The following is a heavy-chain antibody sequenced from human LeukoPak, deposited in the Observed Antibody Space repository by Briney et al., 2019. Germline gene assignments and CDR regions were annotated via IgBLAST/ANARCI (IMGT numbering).Heavy chain of an antibody. V-gene: IGHV3-7*01. CDR3: ATRGDY. J-gene: IGHJ4*02. CDR2: INQDGSEK. Sequence: GGSLRLPCAVSGFTFSSYWMSWVRQAPGKGLEWVANINQDGSEKYYLDSVKGRFTISRDNAKNSMYVQMNSLRAEDTAVYYCATRGDYWGQGTLVTVSS. CDR1: GFTFSSYW. D-gene: IGHD3-10*01.